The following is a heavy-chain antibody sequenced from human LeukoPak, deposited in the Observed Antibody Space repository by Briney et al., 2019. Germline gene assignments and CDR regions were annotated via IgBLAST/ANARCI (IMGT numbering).Heavy chain of an antibody. CDR3: AGSFYDNSGDGFDI. CDR2: LIPIYGSP. J-gene: IGHJ3*02. V-gene: IGHV1-69*13. D-gene: IGHD3-22*01. CDR1: GGSFTFTSHA. Sequence: ASVKVSCKASGGSFTFTSHAISWVRQAPGQGLEWMGGLIPIYGSPNYARKFQGRLTITSDESTRTVYMELSSLRPEDSAVHYCAGSFYDNSGDGFDIWGQGTMVTVSS.